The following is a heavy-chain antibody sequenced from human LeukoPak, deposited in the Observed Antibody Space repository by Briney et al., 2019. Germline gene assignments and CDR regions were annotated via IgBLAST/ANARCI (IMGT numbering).Heavy chain of an antibody. CDR1: GGSFSGYY. V-gene: IGHV4-34*01. J-gene: IGHJ2*01. CDR3: ARHREGPTYYDILTGYYEYWYFDL. D-gene: IGHD3-9*01. Sequence: SETLSLTCAVYGGSFSGYYWSWIRQPPGKGLEWIGEINHSGSTNYNPSLKSRVTISVDTSKNQFSLKLSSVTAADTAVYYCARHREGPTYYDILTGYYEYWYFDLWGRGTLVTVSS. CDR2: INHSGST.